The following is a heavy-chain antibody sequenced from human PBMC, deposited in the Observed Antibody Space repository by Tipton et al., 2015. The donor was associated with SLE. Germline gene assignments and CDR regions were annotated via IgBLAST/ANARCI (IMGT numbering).Heavy chain of an antibody. CDR2: MRYDGSNK. CDR3: AREGYDAFDI. V-gene: IGHV3-30*02. J-gene: IGHJ3*02. D-gene: IGHD5-18*01. CDR1: GFTFSSYG. Sequence: SLRLSCAASGFTFSSYGMHWVRQAPGKGLEWVAFMRYDGSNKYYADSVKGRFTISRDNSKNTLYLQMNSLRAEDTAVYYCAREGYDAFDIWGQGTMVTVSS.